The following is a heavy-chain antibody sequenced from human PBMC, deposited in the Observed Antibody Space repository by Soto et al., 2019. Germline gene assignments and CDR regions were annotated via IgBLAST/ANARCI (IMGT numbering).Heavy chain of an antibody. Sequence: ASVKVSCKASGYTFTGYYMHWVRQAPGQGLEWMGWINPNSGGTNYAQKFQGWVTMTRDTSISTAYMELSRLRSDDTAVYYCARGAGAAAGMAGDYWGQGTLVTVSS. J-gene: IGHJ4*02. CDR2: INPNSGGT. V-gene: IGHV1-2*04. CDR3: ARGAGAAAGMAGDY. D-gene: IGHD6-13*01. CDR1: GYTFTGYY.